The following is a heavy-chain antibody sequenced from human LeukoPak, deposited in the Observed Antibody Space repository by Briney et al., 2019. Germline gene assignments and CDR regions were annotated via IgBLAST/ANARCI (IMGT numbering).Heavy chain of an antibody. CDR3: ARGRDLATIYDY. J-gene: IGHJ4*02. CDR1: GFTFSSYS. CDR2: ISSSSSYI. V-gene: IGHV3-21*01. D-gene: IGHD5-12*01. Sequence: GGSLRLPCAASGFTFSSYSMNWVREAPGKGLEWVSSISSSSSYIYYADSVKGRFTISRDNAKNSLYLQMNSLRAEDTAVYYCARGRDLATIYDYWGQGTLVTVSS.